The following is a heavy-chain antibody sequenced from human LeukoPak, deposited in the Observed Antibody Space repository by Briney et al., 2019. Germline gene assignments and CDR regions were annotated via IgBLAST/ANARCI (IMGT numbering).Heavy chain of an antibody. CDR1: GYTFTSYG. CDR3: ARDWADDFWSGYYPKNWFDP. D-gene: IGHD3-3*01. V-gene: IGHV1-18*01. Sequence: ASVKVSCKASGYTFTSYGISWVRQAPGQGLEWMGWISAYNGNTNYAQKLQGRVTMTTDTSTSTAYMELRSLRSDDTAVYYCARDWADDFWSGYYPKNWFDPWGRGTLVTVSS. J-gene: IGHJ5*02. CDR2: ISAYNGNT.